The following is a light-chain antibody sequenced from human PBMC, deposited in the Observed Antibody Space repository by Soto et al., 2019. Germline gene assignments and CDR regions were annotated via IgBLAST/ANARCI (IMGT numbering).Light chain of an antibody. Sequence: QSVLTQPPSASGTPGQAVSISCSGSDSNIGSNYVYWYQQVPGMAPKLLIFRNDQRPSGVPDRFSGFKSGTSASLGISGLRPEDEAFYYCAARDDRLNGYVFGTGTKVTVL. CDR3: AARDDRLNGYV. J-gene: IGLJ1*01. V-gene: IGLV1-47*01. CDR2: RND. CDR1: DSNIGSNY.